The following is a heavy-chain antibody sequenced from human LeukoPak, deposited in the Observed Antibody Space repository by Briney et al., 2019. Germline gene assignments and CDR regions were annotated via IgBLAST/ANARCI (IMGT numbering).Heavy chain of an antibody. CDR3: ARDCVGAPPYWYFDL. CDR1: GFTFSSYA. V-gene: IGHV3-64*01. Sequence: GASLRLSCAASGFTFSSYAMHWVRQATGKGLEYVSAISSNGGSTYYANSVKGRFTISRDNSKNTLYLQMGSLRAEDMAVYYCARDCVGAPPYWYFDLWGRGTLFTVSS. D-gene: IGHD1-26*01. CDR2: ISSNGGST. J-gene: IGHJ2*01.